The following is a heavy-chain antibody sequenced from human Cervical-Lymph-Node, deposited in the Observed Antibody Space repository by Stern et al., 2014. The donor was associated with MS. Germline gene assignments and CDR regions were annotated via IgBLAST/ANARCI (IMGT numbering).Heavy chain of an antibody. CDR3: GRGGWFGNSPPFQH. CDR1: GYTFTSYA. CDR2: INAGNGNT. V-gene: IGHV1-3*01. J-gene: IGHJ1*01. Sequence: VQLVQSGAEVKKPGASVKVSCKASGYTFTSYAMHWVRQAPGQRLEWMGWINAGNGNTKYSQKFQGRVTITRDTSASTAYMELSSRRSEDTAVFYCGRGGWFGNSPPFQHWGQGTLVTVSS. D-gene: IGHD3-10*01.